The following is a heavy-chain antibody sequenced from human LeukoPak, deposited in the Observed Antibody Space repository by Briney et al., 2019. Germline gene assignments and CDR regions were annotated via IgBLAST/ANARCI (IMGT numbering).Heavy chain of an antibody. V-gene: IGHV1-3*03. CDR1: GYTFTSYA. CDR3: ATGGGSSWYFDY. CDR2: INAGNGNT. Sequence: GASVKVSCKASGYTFTSYAMHWVRQAPGQRLEWMGWINAGNGNTKYSQEFQGRVTITRDTSASTAYMELSSLRSEDMAVYYCATGGGSSWYFDYWGQGTLVTVSS. J-gene: IGHJ4*02. D-gene: IGHD6-13*01.